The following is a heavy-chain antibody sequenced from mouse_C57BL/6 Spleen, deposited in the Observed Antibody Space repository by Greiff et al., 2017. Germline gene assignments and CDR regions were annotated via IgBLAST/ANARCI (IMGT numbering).Heavy chain of an antibody. J-gene: IGHJ2*01. CDR2: IYPRSGNT. V-gene: IGHV1-81*01. D-gene: IGHD3-2*02. Sequence: LEESGAELARPGASVKLSCKASGYTFTSYGISWVKQRTGQGLEWIGEIYPRSGNTYYNEKFKGRATLTADKSSSTAYMELRSLTSEDSAVYFCAREDGTAQATWGYWGQGTTLTVSS. CDR3: AREDGTAQATWGY. CDR1: GYTFTSYG.